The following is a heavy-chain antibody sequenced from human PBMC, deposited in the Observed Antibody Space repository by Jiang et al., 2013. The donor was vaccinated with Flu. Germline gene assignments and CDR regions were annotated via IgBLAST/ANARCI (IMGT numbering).Heavy chain of an antibody. CDR1: GYTFTSYY. CDR3: ARDSRLYGMDV. J-gene: IGHJ6*02. Sequence: SGYTFTSYYMHWVRQAPGQGLEWMGIINPSGGSTSYAQKFQGRVTMTRDTSTSTVYMELSSLRSEDTAVYYCARDSRLYGMDVWGQGTTVTVSS. CDR2: INPSGGST. V-gene: IGHV1-46*01.